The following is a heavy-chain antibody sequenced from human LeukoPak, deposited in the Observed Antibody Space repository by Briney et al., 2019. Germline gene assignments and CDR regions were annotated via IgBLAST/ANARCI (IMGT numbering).Heavy chain of an antibody. D-gene: IGHD3-22*01. J-gene: IGHJ4*02. CDR1: GFTFSSFA. CDR3: ARATLEGYYDT. CDR2: ITSNGGNT. V-gene: IGHV3-64*01. Sequence: GGSLRLSCAASGFTFSSFALHWVRQAPGKGLEYVSAITSNGGNTYYANSVKGRFTISRDNSKNTLYLQMGGLRAEDMALYYCARATLEGYYDTWGQGTLVTVSS.